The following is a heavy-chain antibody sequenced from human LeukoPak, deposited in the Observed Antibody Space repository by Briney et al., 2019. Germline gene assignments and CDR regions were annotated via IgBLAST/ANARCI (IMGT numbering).Heavy chain of an antibody. J-gene: IGHJ4*02. CDR3: ARDGNYYGSGNYYNLEYYFDY. CDR2: ISYDGSNK. V-gene: IGHV3-30-3*01. Sequence: GGSLRLSCAASGFTFSSYAMHWVRQAPGKGLEWVAVISYDGSNKYYADSMKGRFTISRDNANNSLSLQMNSLRPEDTAVYYCARDGNYYGSGNYYNLEYYFDYWGRGTLVTVSS. D-gene: IGHD3-10*01. CDR1: GFTFSSYA.